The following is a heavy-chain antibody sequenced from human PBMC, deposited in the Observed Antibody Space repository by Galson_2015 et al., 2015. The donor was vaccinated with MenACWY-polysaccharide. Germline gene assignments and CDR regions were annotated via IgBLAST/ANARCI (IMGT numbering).Heavy chain of an antibody. Sequence: SLRLSCAASGFPFNIYAMSWVRQAPGKGLEWVSAISGSGGSTYYADSVEGRFTISRDNSKNTLYLQMNSLRAEDTAVYYCAKEADVAVAGYAEYFQHWGQGTLVTVSS. J-gene: IGHJ1*01. CDR3: AKEADVAVAGYAEYFQH. CDR2: ISGSGGST. D-gene: IGHD6-19*01. CDR1: GFPFNIYA. V-gene: IGHV3-23*01.